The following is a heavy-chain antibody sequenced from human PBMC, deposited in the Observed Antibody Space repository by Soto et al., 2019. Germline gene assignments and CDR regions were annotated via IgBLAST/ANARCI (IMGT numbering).Heavy chain of an antibody. V-gene: IGHV2-5*01. CDR1: GFSLSTSGVG. D-gene: IGHD2-15*01. CDR3: VYSPVYSWSSPYYYYGMYV. CDR2: IYWNDDK. Sequence: GSGPTLVNPTQTLTLTCTFSGFSLSTSGVGVGWIRQPPGKALEWLALIYWNDDKRYSPSLENRLTITKDTSKNQVVLTMTNMDPVDTATYYCVYSPVYSWSSPYYYYGMYVWGQGTTVPVSS. J-gene: IGHJ6*02.